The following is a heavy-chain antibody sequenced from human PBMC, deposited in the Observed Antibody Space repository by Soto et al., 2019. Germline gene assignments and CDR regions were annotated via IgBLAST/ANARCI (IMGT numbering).Heavy chain of an antibody. CDR3: ARSRSAMADGMNV. V-gene: IGHV3-23*01. Sequence: GGSLRLSCEVSGVNFRGYAMSWVRQAPGKGLEWVSGIRIGPGITYYADSVKGRFTISSDVSRKTVYLQMNNLRGEDTALYFCARSRSAMADGMNVWGQGTTVTVSS. D-gene: IGHD5-18*01. CDR1: GVNFRGYA. CDR2: IRIGPGIT. J-gene: IGHJ6*02.